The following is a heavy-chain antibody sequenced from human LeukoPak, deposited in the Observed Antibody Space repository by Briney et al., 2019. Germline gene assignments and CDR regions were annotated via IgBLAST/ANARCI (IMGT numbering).Heavy chain of an antibody. Sequence: GYLSLNCAGSAFTGSSSRFERLPPAPGQELEWCLSIGPTDTDRTYADSVRGRFTTSRDNAKNTTYLQMVSRRDEDTAVYYCSTKPIGRHYDYWGQGTLLTVSS. CDR2: IGPTDTDR. CDR1: AFTGSSSR. CDR3: STKPIGRHYDY. V-gene: IGHV3-21*01. J-gene: IGHJ4*02.